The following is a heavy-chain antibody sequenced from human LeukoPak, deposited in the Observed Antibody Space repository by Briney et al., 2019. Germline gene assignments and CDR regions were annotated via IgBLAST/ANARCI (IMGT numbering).Heavy chain of an antibody. Sequence: GGSLRLSCAASGFTFSSFAMSWVRQAPGKGLEWVSAISGSGGNTYYADSVKGRFTISRDNSKNTLYLQMNSLRAEDTAVYFCAKGTMLRGLIILNFYYYMDVWGKGTTVSVSS. CDR3: AKGTMLRGLIILNFYYYMDV. CDR1: GFTFSSFA. D-gene: IGHD3-10*01. J-gene: IGHJ6*03. CDR2: ISGSGGNT. V-gene: IGHV3-23*01.